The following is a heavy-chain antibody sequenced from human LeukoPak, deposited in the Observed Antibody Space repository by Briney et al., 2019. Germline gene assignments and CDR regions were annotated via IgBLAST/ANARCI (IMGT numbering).Heavy chain of an antibody. CDR2: ITNSGRST. Sequence: GGSLRLSCAASGFTFSSYAMSWVRQAPGKGLEWVSTITNSGRSTFYADSVKGRFTISRDNSKNTLYLQMNSLRAGDTAVYYCTTGVGTAMVNADYWGQGTLVTVSS. J-gene: IGHJ4*02. V-gene: IGHV3-23*01. D-gene: IGHD5-18*01. CDR1: GFTFSSYA. CDR3: TTGVGTAMVNADY.